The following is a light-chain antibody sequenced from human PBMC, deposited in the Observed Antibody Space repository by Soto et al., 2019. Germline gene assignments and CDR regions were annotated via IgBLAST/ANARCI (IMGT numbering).Light chain of an antibody. Sequence: QSALTQPPSASGSPGQSVTISCTGTSSDIGGYNYVSWYQQHPGKAPKLMIYEVTKRPSGVPDRFSGSKSGTTASLTVSGLQAEDEADYYCSSPAGSNNLGVFGGGTKLTVL. J-gene: IGLJ2*01. CDR3: SSPAGSNNLGV. CDR1: SSDIGGYNY. CDR2: EVT. V-gene: IGLV2-8*01.